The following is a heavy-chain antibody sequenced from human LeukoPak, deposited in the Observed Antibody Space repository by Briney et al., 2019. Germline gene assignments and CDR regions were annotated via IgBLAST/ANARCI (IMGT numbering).Heavy chain of an antibody. CDR1: GYSISSGYY. CDR2: IYHSGST. V-gene: IGHV4-38-2*02. J-gene: IGHJ4*02. Sequence: SETLSLTCTVSGYSISSGYYWGWIRQPPGKGLEWIGSIYHSGSTYYNPSHKSRVTISVDTSKNQFSLKLSSVTAADTAVYYCAREDLYSGSYYLDYWGQGTLVTVSS. CDR3: AREDLYSGSYYLDY. D-gene: IGHD1-26*01.